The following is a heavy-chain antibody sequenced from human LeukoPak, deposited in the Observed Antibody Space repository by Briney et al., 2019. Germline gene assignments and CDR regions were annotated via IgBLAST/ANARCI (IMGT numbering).Heavy chain of an antibody. J-gene: IGHJ5*02. CDR2: IYYSGST. V-gene: IGHV4-39*01. D-gene: IGHD3-22*01. Sequence: SSETLSLTCTVSGGSVSSSTCYWGWIRQPPGKGLEWIGSIYYSGSTYYNPSLKSRVTISVDTSKNQFSLKLSSVTAADTAVYYCASQVSTYYYDSSGYRNWFDPWGQGTLVTVSS. CDR1: GGSVSSSTCY. CDR3: ASQVSTYYYDSSGYRNWFDP.